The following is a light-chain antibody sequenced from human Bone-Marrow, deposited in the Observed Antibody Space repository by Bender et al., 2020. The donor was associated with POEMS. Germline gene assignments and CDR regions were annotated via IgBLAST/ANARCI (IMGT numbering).Light chain of an antibody. J-gene: IGLJ1*01. CDR2: DVS. Sequence: QSALTQPASVSGSPGQSITISCTGTSSDVGGYNYVSWYQQQPGKAPKLMIYDVSTRPSGISDRFSGSKSGKTASLAITGLQTEDEADYYCQSYDTRLSGLYVFGTGTKVSVL. CDR3: QSYDTRLSGLYV. CDR1: SSDVGGYNY. V-gene: IGLV2-14*03.